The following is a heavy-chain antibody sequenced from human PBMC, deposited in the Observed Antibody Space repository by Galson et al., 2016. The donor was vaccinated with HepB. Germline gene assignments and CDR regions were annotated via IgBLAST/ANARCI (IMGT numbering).Heavy chain of an antibody. CDR3: ARDKQYYFDY. Sequence: SVKVSCKASGYTFSTYGISWVRQAPGQGLEWMGWISTHQGDTRYAQKLQGRVTLTTETSTSTAYMELRSLRSDDTAVYYCARDKQYYFDYWGQGTLVTVSS. CDR2: ISTHQGDT. CDR1: GYTFSTYG. J-gene: IGHJ4*02. D-gene: IGHD6-19*01. V-gene: IGHV1-18*01.